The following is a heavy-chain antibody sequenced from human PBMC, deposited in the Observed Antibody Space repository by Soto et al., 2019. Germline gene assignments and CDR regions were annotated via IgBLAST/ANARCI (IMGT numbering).Heavy chain of an antibody. J-gene: IGHJ4*02. CDR3: ARDESTYGVSGSLDY. V-gene: IGHV1-46*01. CDR2: INPSGGST. D-gene: IGHD2-8*01. CDR1: GYTFTSYY. Sequence: QVQLVQSGAEVKKPGASVKVSCKASGYTFTSYYMHWVRQAPGQGLEWMGIINPSGGSTSYAQKFQGRVTMTRDTSTSTVYMELSSLRSEDTAVYYCARDESTYGVSGSLDYWGQGTLVTVSS.